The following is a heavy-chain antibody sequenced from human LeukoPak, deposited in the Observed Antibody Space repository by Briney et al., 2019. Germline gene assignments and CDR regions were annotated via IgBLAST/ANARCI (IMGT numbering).Heavy chain of an antibody. J-gene: IGHJ4*02. CDR3: AKEQGNSRWGWAARDYFDY. Sequence: GGSLRLSCAASGFTFSSYAMSWVRQAPGKGLEWVAVISYDGSNKYYADSVKGRFTISRDNSKNTLYLQMNSLRAEDTAVYYCAKEQGNSRWGWAARDYFDYWGQGTLVTVSS. CDR1: GFTFSSYA. V-gene: IGHV3-30*18. CDR2: ISYDGSNK. D-gene: IGHD2/OR15-2a*01.